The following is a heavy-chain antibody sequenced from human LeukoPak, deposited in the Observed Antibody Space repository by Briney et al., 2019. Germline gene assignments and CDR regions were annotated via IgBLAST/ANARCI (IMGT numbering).Heavy chain of an antibody. CDR3: AREEEWELPDY. D-gene: IGHD1-26*01. V-gene: IGHV3-23*01. J-gene: IGHJ4*02. CDR1: GFTFSSFG. Sequence: PGGSLRLSCAASGFTFSSFGMNWVRQAPGKGLEWVSAIGGSGGSTYFADSVKGRFTISRDNSKNTLYLQMNNLGTDDTAVYYCAREEEWELPDYWGQGTLVIVSS. CDR2: IGGSGGST.